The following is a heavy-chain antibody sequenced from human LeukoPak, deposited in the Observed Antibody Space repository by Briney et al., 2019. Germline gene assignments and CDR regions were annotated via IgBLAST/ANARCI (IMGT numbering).Heavy chain of an antibody. V-gene: IGHV4-61*08. CDR1: GGSISSGDYY. Sequence: SETLSLTCTVSGGSISSGDYYWSWIRQPPGKGLEWIGYIYYSGSTNYNPSLKSRVTVSVDTSKNQFSLKLSSVTAADTAVYYCARTEDYYYYMDVWGKGTTVTVSS. CDR2: IYYSGST. CDR3: ARTEDYYYYMDV. J-gene: IGHJ6*03.